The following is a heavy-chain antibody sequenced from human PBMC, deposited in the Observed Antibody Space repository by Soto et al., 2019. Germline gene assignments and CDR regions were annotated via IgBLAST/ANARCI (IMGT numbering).Heavy chain of an antibody. CDR1: GFTFSSYG. J-gene: IGHJ4*02. CDR2: IWYDGSNK. CDR3: ARGPRYSYGYYVDY. Sequence: QVQLVESGGGVVQPGRSLRLSCAASGFTFSSYGMHWVRQAPGKGLEWVAVIWYDGSNKYYADSVKGRFTISRDNSKNTLYLQMNSLRDEDTAVYYCARGPRYSYGYYVDYWGQGTLVTVSS. D-gene: IGHD5-18*01. V-gene: IGHV3-33*01.